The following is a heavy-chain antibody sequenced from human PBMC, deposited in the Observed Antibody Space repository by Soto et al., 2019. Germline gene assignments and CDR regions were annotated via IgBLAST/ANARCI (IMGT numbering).Heavy chain of an antibody. Sequence: QLQLQESGPGLVKPSGTLSLTCDVSGGSINNGNSWSWVRQSPARGLEWIGEIYHSGRTDYNPSLKSRVTISLDRSMNHFSLKQSSVTAADTAIYYCAGSYCSSGRCHSYVMDICGQGTTVTVS. J-gene: IGHJ6*02. CDR1: GGSINNGNS. D-gene: IGHD1-26*01. V-gene: IGHV4-4*02. CDR3: AGSYCSSGRCHSYVMDI. CDR2: IYHSGRT.